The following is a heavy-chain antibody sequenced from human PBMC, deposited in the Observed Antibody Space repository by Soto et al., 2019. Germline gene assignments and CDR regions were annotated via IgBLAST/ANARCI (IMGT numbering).Heavy chain of an antibody. V-gene: IGHV3-23*01. CDR2: VSTSGGST. D-gene: IGHD6-25*01. Sequence: GGSLRLSCAASGFIFSSYAMSWVRQAPGKGLEWISAVSTSGGSTYHADSVKGRFTISRDNTKYTLFLQMNSLRAEDTAVYYCAKGSASGLPYYFDYWGQGTLVTVS. CDR3: AKGSASGLPYYFDY. CDR1: GFIFSSYA. J-gene: IGHJ4*02.